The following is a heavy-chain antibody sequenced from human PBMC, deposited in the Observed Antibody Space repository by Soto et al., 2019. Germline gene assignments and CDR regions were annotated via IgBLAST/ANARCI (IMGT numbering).Heavy chain of an antibody. CDR1: GFTFSSYA. V-gene: IGHV3-30-3*01. D-gene: IGHD6-6*01. Sequence: PGGSLRLSCAASGFTFSSYAMHWVRQAPGKGLEWVAVISYDGSNKYYADSVKGRFTISRDNSKNTLYLQMNSLRAEDTAVYYCAREFGAARPWDWFDPWGQGTLVTVSS. CDR2: ISYDGSNK. CDR3: AREFGAARPWDWFDP. J-gene: IGHJ5*02.